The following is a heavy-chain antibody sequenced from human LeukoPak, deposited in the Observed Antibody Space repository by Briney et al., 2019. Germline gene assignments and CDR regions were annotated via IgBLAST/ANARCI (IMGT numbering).Heavy chain of an antibody. CDR3: ARARDYTDAFDI. CDR2: IYYSGST. J-gene: IGHJ3*02. D-gene: IGHD2-2*02. CDR1: GGSISSYY. Sequence: SETLSLTCTVSGGSISSYYWSWIRQPPGKGLEWIGYIYYSGSTNYNPSLKSRVTILVDTSKNQFSLKLSSVTAADTAVYYCARARDYTDAFDIWGQGTMVTVSS. V-gene: IGHV4-59*01.